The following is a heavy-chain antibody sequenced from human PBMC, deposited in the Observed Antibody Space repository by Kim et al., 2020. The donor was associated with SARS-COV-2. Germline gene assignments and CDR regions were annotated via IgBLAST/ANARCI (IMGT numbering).Heavy chain of an antibody. V-gene: IGHV3-30*04. J-gene: IGHJ6*04. Sequence: GGSLRLSCAASGFTFSSYAMHWVRQAPGKGLEWVAVISYDGSNKYYADSVKGRFTISRDNSKNTLYLQMNSLRAEDTAVYYCARDLTSYDILAVYFSGPVIYFHYGVDVGGRGPRVTV. CDR3: ARDLTSYDILAVYFSGPVIYFHYGVDV. CDR2: ISYDGSNK. CDR1: GFTFSSYA. D-gene: IGHD3-9*01.